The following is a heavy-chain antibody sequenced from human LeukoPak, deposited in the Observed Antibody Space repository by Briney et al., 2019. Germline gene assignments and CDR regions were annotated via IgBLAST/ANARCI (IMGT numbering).Heavy chain of an antibody. Sequence: ASVKVSCKASGYTFTGYYMHWVRQAPGQGLEWMGWINPNSGGTNYAQKFQGRVTMTRDTSISTAYMELSRLRSDDTAVYYCARYHYDILTGYYLVDYWGQGTLVTVSS. CDR3: ARYHYDILTGYYLVDY. CDR1: GYTFTGYY. D-gene: IGHD3-9*01. J-gene: IGHJ4*02. CDR2: INPNSGGT. V-gene: IGHV1-2*02.